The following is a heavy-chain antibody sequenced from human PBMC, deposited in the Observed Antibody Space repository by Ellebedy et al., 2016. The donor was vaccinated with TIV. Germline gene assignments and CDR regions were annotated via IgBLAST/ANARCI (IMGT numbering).Heavy chain of an antibody. D-gene: IGHD3-22*01. CDR1: GDSVTNSAYW. V-gene: IGHV4-4*02. CDR2: VSHSGHN. J-gene: IGHJ4*02. Sequence: MPSETLSLTCAVFGDSVTNSAYWWSWVRQSPGKGLEWIGEVSHSGHNNYTPSLKSRVTISLVESKNQISLRLTSVTAADTAVYYCARTYYYDSSGYPLFDYWGQGTLVTVSS. CDR3: ARTYYYDSSGYPLFDY.